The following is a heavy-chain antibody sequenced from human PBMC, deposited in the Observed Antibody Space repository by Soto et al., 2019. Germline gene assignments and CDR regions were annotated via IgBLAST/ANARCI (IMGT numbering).Heavy chain of an antibody. V-gene: IGHV5-51*04. CDR2: IYPEDSDT. CDR1: GYSFAKYW. D-gene: IGHD3-10*01. Sequence: GESLKISCQASGYSFAKYWIVWVRQTPGRGLEWVGIIYPEDSDTTYSPSVKGRVTISVDKPINTAYLQWSSLKASDTATYFCAKCMLRGHAMDDWGPGATVTVSS. J-gene: IGHJ6*02. CDR3: AKCMLRGHAMDD.